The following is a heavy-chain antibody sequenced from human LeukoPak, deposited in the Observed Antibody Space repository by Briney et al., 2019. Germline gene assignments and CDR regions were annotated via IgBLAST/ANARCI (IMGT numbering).Heavy chain of an antibody. J-gene: IGHJ3*02. V-gene: IGHV4-31*11. CDR3: ARAPPIIAVAGSAFDI. D-gene: IGHD6-19*01. CDR1: GGSIISGGYY. CDR2: IYYSGST. Sequence: SGTLSLTCAVSGGSIISGGYYWSWIRQYPGKGLEWIGYIYYSGSTYYNPSLKTRLTISVDTSKNQFSLTLSSVTAADTAVYYCARAPPIIAVAGSAFDIWGQGTMVTVSS.